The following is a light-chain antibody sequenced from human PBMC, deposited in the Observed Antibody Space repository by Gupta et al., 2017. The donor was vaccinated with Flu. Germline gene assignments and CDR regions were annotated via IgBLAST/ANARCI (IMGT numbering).Light chain of an antibody. CDR3: QQDYSYPRT. V-gene: IGKV1-8*01. CDR2: AAS. Sequence: AIRMTQSPSSFSASTGDRVTITCRASQGISSYLAWYQQKPGKAPKLLIYAASTLQSGVPSRFSGSGCGTDFTLTISCLQSEDFATYYCQQDYSYPRTFGGGTKVEIK. CDR1: QGISSY. J-gene: IGKJ4*01.